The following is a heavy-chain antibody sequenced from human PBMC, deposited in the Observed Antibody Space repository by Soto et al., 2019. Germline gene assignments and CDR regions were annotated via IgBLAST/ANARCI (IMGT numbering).Heavy chain of an antibody. V-gene: IGHV3-23*01. J-gene: IGHJ5*02. D-gene: IGHD4-17*01. CDR2: ISGSGGST. CDR3: AKDHYGERVAWFDP. Sequence: GGSLRLSCAASGFTFSSYAMSWVRQAPGKGLEWVSAISGSGGSTYSADSGKGLFTISRDNSKKTLYLQMNSVRAEDTAVYYCAKDHYGERVAWFDPWGQGTLVTVSS. CDR1: GFTFSSYA.